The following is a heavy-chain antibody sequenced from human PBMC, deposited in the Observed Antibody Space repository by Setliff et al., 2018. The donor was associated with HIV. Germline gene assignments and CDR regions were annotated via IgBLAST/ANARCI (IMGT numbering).Heavy chain of an antibody. D-gene: IGHD3-22*01. J-gene: IGHJ4*02. V-gene: IGHV3-66*02. CDR1: GFTVSGYY. Sequence: GGSLRLSCAASGFTVSGYYMAWVRQAPGKGLEWVSTIYSGGSTYHADSVKGRFTLSRDSSKNTLSLQMNSLRPEDTAVFYCARVRLYSSALDYWGQGTLVTVSS. CDR3: ARVRLYSSALDY. CDR2: IYSGGST.